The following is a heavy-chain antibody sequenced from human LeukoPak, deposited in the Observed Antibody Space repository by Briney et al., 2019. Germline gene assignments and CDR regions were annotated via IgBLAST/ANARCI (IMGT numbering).Heavy chain of an antibody. CDR3: ARGFYGDYGVRYAFDI. CDR2: IYHSGST. D-gene: IGHD4-17*01. J-gene: IGHJ3*02. CDR1: GYSINSGFY. V-gene: IGHV4-38-2*02. Sequence: TSETLSLTCTVSGYSINSGFYWGWIRQPPGKGLEWIGNIYHSGSTFYSPSLKSRLTISIDTSKIQFSLKLSSVTAADTAVYYCARGFYGDYGVRYAFDIWGQGTVVAVSS.